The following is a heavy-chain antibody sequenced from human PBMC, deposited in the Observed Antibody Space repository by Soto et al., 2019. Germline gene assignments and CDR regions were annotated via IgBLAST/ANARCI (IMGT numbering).Heavy chain of an antibody. J-gene: IGHJ6*02. D-gene: IGHD6-6*01. V-gene: IGHV3-30*18. Sequence: PGGSLRPSFAASGFSFSTNGMPGGRPGPGKGRGWMAVISNDGSNKYYADSVKGRFTISRDNSKDTLFLQMNSLRGEDTAIYYCAKVIRADSTSSNFYYYSGMDVWGQGTTVTVSS. CDR2: ISNDGSNK. CDR1: GFSFSTNG. CDR3: AKVIRADSTSSNFYYYSGMDV.